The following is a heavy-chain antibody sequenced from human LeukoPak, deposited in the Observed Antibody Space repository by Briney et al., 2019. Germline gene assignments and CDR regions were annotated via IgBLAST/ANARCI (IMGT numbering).Heavy chain of an antibody. CDR2: IYYSGST. V-gene: IGHV4-39*07. J-gene: IGHJ4*02. Sequence: SETLSLSCTVSGGSISSSSYYWDWIRQPPGKGLEWIGSIYYSGSTYYNPSLKSRVTISVDTSKNQFSLKLSSVTAADTAVYYCARLPGATRNVDYWGQGTLVTVSS. D-gene: IGHD1-26*01. CDR1: GGSISSSSYY. CDR3: ARLPGATRNVDY.